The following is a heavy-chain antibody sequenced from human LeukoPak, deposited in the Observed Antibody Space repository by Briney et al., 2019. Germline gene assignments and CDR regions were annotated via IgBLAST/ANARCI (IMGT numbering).Heavy chain of an antibody. J-gene: IGHJ3*02. V-gene: IGHV1-69*04. Sequence: SVKVSCTASGGPFTSYAIIWVRQAPGQGLEWRGRIIPILGIANYAHKFPGRVTDTPDKSTSTASMDLSRWRSEDTAVYHCTRVNGKDAFDIWSQGTMVWVSS. D-gene: IGHD4-17*01. CDR1: GGPFTSYA. CDR3: TRVNGKDAFDI. CDR2: IIPILGIA.